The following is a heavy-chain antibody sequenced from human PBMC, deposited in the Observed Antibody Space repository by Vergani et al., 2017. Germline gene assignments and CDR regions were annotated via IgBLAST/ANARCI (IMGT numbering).Heavy chain of an antibody. J-gene: IGHJ4*02. D-gene: IGHD1-26*01. Sequence: EVQLLESGGGLVQPGGSLRLSCAASGFTFSSYAMSWVRQPPGKGLGWVSAISGSGVSTDYANSVKGRFTISRDNSKNTLYMQMNSRRAEATAVYYCAKDEVYYLPTQFDYWGRGTLVTFSS. CDR2: ISGSGVST. CDR3: AKDEVYYLPTQFDY. CDR1: GFTFSSYA. V-gene: IGHV3-23*01.